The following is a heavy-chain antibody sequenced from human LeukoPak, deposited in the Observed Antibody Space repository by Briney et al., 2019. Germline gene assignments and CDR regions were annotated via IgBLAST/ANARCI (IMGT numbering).Heavy chain of an antibody. V-gene: IGHV1-69*05. D-gene: IGHD3-10*01. J-gene: IGHJ4*02. CDR2: IIPIFGTA. Sequence: ASVKVSCKASGGTFSSYAISWVRQAPGQGLEWMGGIIPIFGTANYAQKFQGRVTITTDESTSTAYMELSSLRAEDTAVYYCASGTYRLGDYWGLGTLVTVSS. CDR3: ASGTYRLGDY. CDR1: GGTFSSYA.